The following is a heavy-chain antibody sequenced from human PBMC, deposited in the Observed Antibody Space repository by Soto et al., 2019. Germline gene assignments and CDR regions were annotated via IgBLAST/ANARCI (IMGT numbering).Heavy chain of an antibody. CDR3: ARDTGTTSPPFDY. CDR1: GFTFSSYS. CDR2: ISSRSSYI. J-gene: IGHJ4*02. V-gene: IGHV3-21*01. D-gene: IGHD1-1*01. Sequence: EVQLVESGGGLVKPGGSLRLSCAASGFTFSSYSMNWVRQAPGKGPEWVSSISSRSSYIYYADSVKGRFTISRDNAKNSLYLQMNSLRAEDTAVYYCARDTGTTSPPFDYWGQGTLVTVSS.